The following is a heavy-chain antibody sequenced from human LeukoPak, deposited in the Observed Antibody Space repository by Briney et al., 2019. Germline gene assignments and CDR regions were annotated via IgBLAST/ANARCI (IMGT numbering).Heavy chain of an antibody. J-gene: IGHJ4*02. CDR3: ANYKRGPIYYFES. V-gene: IGHV3-23*01. CDR2: IATSGET. Sequence: GESLRLSCAASGFTFSSYAMSWVRQAPGKGLEWVSVIATSGETFYAESLRDRFTISRDNSKNTVFLQMSSLRAEDTATYYCANYKRGPIYYFESWGQGTLVTVSS. CDR1: GFTFSSYA. D-gene: IGHD3-10*01.